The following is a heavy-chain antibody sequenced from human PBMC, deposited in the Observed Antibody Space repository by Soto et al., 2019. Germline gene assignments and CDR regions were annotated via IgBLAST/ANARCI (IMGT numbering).Heavy chain of an antibody. CDR3: ASRARPDFYYMDV. D-gene: IGHD6-6*01. CDR1: GFTLSGYA. Sequence: EVQLAESGGGLAQPGGSLRLSCAASGFTLSGYAMDWVRQAPGKGLEYVSGISSNGVGTYYANSVQGRFTISRDNFKNTVYLQMGSLRPEDMAVYYCASRARPDFYYMDVCVNGTTVTVSS. V-gene: IGHV3-64*01. CDR2: ISSNGVGT. J-gene: IGHJ6*03.